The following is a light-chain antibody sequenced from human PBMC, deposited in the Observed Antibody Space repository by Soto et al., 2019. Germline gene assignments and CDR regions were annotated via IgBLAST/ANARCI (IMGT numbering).Light chain of an antibody. CDR1: QSVSSSY. V-gene: IGKV3-20*01. J-gene: IGKJ3*01. CDR3: QQYGSSSFT. Sequence: EIVLTQSPGTLSLSPGERATLSCRASQSVSSSYLAWYHKKPGQAPRLLIYGASSRATGIPDRFSGSGSGTDFTLTISRLEPEDFAVYYCQQYGSSSFTFGPGTKVDIK. CDR2: GAS.